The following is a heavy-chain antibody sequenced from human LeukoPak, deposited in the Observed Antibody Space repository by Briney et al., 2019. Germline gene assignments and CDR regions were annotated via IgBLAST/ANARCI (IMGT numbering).Heavy chain of an antibody. V-gene: IGHV4-59*01. Sequence: PSETLSLTCTVSGGSISSDYRSWIRQPPGKGLEWIGYISYSGSTTFNPSLKSRVTISVDTYKNQFSLKLRSVDAADTAVYYCVRQGNTGTHLNWFDPWGQGTLVPVSS. CDR1: GGSISSDY. J-gene: IGHJ5*02. D-gene: IGHD1-1*01. CDR3: VRQGNTGTHLNWFDP. CDR2: ISYSGST.